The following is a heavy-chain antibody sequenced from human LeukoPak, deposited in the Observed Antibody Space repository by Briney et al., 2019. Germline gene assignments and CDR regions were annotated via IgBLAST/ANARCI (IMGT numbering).Heavy chain of an antibody. V-gene: IGHV4-4*09. D-gene: IGHD3-3*01. CDR2: IHASGPT. CDR1: GGSISTYY. J-gene: IGHJ4*02. Sequence: SEPLSLTCTVSGGSISTYYWSWIRRPPGKGLEWIAYIHASGPTNYNPSLKSRITISVDTSKNQFSLKLSSVTAADTAVYYCATKRSGISWYDYWGQGTLVTVSS. CDR3: ATKRSGISWYDY.